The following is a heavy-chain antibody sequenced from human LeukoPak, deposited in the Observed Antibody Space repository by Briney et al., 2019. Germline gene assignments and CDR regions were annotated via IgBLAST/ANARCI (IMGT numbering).Heavy chain of an antibody. D-gene: IGHD3-22*01. Sequence: PSETLSLTCTVSGGSISSYHWSWIRQPPGKGLEWIGSIYYSGSTYYNPSLKSRVTISVDTSKNQFSLKLSSVTAADTAVYYCARQPFIAMYYYDSSGYYHIWGQGTMVTVSS. V-gene: IGHV4-39*01. CDR1: GGSISSYH. J-gene: IGHJ3*02. CDR3: ARQPFIAMYYYDSSGYYHI. CDR2: IYYSGST.